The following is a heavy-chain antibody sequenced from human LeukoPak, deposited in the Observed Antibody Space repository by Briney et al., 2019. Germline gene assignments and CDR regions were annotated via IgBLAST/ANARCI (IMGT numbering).Heavy chain of an antibody. CDR2: IYYSGSS. V-gene: IGHV4-59*07. D-gene: IGHD3-10*01. CDR3: ARVQSYIMVRGVHDY. CDR1: GGSISSYY. Sequence: SDTQSLTCTVSGGSISSYYWSWIRQPPGTGLEWLGYIYYSGSSNYSPSLKSRVAISVDTSKNHFSLKLSSVTAADTAVYYCARVQSYIMVRGVHDYWGQGTLVTVSS. J-gene: IGHJ4*02.